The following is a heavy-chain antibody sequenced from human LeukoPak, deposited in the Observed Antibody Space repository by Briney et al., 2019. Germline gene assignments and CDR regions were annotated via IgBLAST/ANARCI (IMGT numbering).Heavy chain of an antibody. CDR3: AKGKAPLYSGYDWDLDF. D-gene: IGHD5-12*01. Sequence: GRSLRLSCAASGFTFHHYAIHWVRQVPGKGLEWVSGISWNSAYIGYADSVKGRFTISRDNAKNSVYLQMNSLRAEDTALYYCAKGKAPLYSGYDWDLDFWGQGTMVTVSS. J-gene: IGHJ4*02. CDR1: GFTFHHYA. V-gene: IGHV3-9*01. CDR2: ISWNSAYI.